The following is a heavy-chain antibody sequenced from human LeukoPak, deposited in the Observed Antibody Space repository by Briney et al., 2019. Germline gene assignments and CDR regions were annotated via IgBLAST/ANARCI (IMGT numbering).Heavy chain of an antibody. CDR3: ARDTLSHSSSWGPYFDY. CDR1: GGSISSYY. Sequence: PSETLSLTCTVSGGSISSYYWSWIRQPAGKGLEWIGRIYTSGSTNYNPSLKSRVTMSVDTSKNQFSLKLSSVTAADTAVYYCARDTLSHSSSWGPYFDYWGQGTLVTVSS. J-gene: IGHJ4*02. CDR2: IYTSGST. D-gene: IGHD6-13*01. V-gene: IGHV4-4*07.